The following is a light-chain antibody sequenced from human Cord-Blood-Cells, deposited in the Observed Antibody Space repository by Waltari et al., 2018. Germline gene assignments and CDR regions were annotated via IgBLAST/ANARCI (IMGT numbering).Light chain of an antibody. Sequence: ILLTQSPATPSLHPGARAALSCRARQSVSSYLALYQQNPGQAPRLLIYDAANRATGSPARFSRSGAGRDVSLTISSLEHEEVAVYYCQQRSNWPPFTFGPGTKVDIK. CDR2: DAA. V-gene: IGKV3-11*02. CDR1: QSVSSY. CDR3: QQRSNWPPFT. J-gene: IGKJ3*01.